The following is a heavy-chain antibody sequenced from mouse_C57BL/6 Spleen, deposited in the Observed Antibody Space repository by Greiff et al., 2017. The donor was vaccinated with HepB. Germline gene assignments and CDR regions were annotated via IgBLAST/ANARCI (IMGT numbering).Heavy chain of an antibody. J-gene: IGHJ2*01. Sequence: VHVKQSGPELVKPGASVKIPCKASGYTFTDYNMDWVKQSHGKSLEWIGDINPNNGGTIYNQKFKGKATLTVDKSSSTAYMELRSLTSEDTAVYYCARRDWWYFDYWGQGTTLTVSS. D-gene: IGHD1-1*02. V-gene: IGHV1-18*01. CDR3: ARRDWWYFDY. CDR1: GYTFTDYN. CDR2: INPNNGGT.